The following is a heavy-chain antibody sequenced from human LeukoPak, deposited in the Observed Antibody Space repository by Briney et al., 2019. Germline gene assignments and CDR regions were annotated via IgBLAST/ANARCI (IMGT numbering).Heavy chain of an antibody. CDR2: IYYSGST. Sequence: SETLSLTCTVSGGSISSYYWSWIRQPPGKGLEWIGYIYYSGSTNYNPSLKSRVTISVDTSKNQFSLKLSSVTAADTAVYYCARVSRNYDISTGYPSAPYFDYWGQGTLVTVSS. CDR1: GGSISSYY. V-gene: IGHV4-59*01. D-gene: IGHD3-9*01. CDR3: ARVSRNYDISTGYPSAPYFDY. J-gene: IGHJ4*02.